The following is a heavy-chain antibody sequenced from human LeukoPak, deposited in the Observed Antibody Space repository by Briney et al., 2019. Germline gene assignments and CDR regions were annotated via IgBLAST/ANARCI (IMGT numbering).Heavy chain of an antibody. CDR1: GGSFSGYY. Sequence: SETLTLTCAVYGGSFSGYYWSWMRQPPGKGLEWIGEINHSGSTNYNPSLKSRVTISVDTSKNQFSLKLSSVTAADTAVYYCARAYYYGSGSYRYYYYYMDVWGKGTTVTISS. J-gene: IGHJ6*03. CDR3: ARAYYYGSGSYRYYYYYMDV. V-gene: IGHV4-34*01. CDR2: INHSGST. D-gene: IGHD3-10*01.